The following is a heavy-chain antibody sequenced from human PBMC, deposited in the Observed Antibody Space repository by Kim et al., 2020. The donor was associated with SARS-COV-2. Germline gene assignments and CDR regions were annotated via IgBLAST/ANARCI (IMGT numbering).Heavy chain of an antibody. J-gene: IGHJ6*02. V-gene: IGHV4-34*01. CDR1: GGSFSGYY. Sequence: SETLSLTCAVYGGSFSGYYWSWIRQPPGKGLEWIGEINHSGSTNYNPSLKSRVTISVDTSKNQFSLKLSSVTAADTAVYYCARGFYGSGSYLYYYYYYGMDVWGQGTTVTVSS. CDR2: INHSGST. D-gene: IGHD3-10*01. CDR3: ARGFYGSGSYLYYYYYYGMDV.